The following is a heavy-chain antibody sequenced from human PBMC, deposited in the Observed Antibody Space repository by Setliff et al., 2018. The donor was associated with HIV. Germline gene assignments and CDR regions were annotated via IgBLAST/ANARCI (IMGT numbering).Heavy chain of an antibody. CDR2: IGGSGAKT. Sequence: GGSLRLSCAASGFTFKNYAMSWVHQAPGKGLEWVSGIGGSGAKTNYADSVKGRFTISRDNSKNTLYLQMSSLRAEDTAVYYCAKDRGDYDFWSGYYVYWGQGTPVTSPQ. CDR3: AKDRGDYDFWSGYYVY. D-gene: IGHD3-3*01. CDR1: GFTFKNYA. J-gene: IGHJ4*02. V-gene: IGHV3-23*01.